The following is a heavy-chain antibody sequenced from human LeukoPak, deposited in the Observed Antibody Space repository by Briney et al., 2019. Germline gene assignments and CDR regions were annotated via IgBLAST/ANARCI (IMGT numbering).Heavy chain of an antibody. V-gene: IGHV4-34*01. J-gene: IGHJ5*02. CDR3: AIVESGSWFDP. Sequence: SSETLSLTCAVYGGSFSGYYWSWIRQPPGKGLEWIGEINHSGSTNYNPSLKSRVTISVDTSKNQFSLKPSSVTAADTAVYYCAIVESGSWFDPWGQGTLVTVSS. D-gene: IGHD2-15*01. CDR1: GGSFSGYY. CDR2: INHSGST.